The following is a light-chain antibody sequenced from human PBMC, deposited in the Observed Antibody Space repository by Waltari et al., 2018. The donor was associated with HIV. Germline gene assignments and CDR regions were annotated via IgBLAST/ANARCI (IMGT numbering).Light chain of an antibody. V-gene: IGLV3-1*01. CDR2: QNS. J-gene: IGLJ2*01. Sequence: SYELTQPPSVSVSPGQTASITCPGDKLGDTYASWYQQKPGQSPVLVIYQNSKRPSGIPERFSGSNSGDTATLTISGTKAVDEADYYCQAWDSSSAVVFGGGTKLTVL. CDR3: QAWDSSSAVV. CDR1: KLGDTY.